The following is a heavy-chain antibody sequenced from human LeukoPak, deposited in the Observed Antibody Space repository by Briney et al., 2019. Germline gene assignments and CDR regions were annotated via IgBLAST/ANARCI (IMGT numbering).Heavy chain of an antibody. D-gene: IGHD6-19*01. J-gene: IGHJ4*02. V-gene: IGHV1-8*01. Sequence: ASVKVSCKASGYTFTSYDINWVRQATGQGLEWMGWMNPNSGNTGYAQKFQGRVTMTRNTSISTAYMELSSLRSEDTAVYYCARQIAVAGYYYFDYWRQGTLVTVSS. CDR2: MNPNSGNT. CDR1: GYTFTSYD. CDR3: ARQIAVAGYYYFDY.